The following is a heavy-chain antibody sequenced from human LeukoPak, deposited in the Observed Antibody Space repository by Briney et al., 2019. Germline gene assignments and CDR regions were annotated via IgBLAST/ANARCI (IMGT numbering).Heavy chain of an antibody. CDR2: IYSGGST. D-gene: IGHD5-12*01. V-gene: IGHV3-66*02. J-gene: IGHJ5*02. Sequence: GGSLRLSCAASGFTVSSNYMSWVRQAPGKGLEWVSVIYSGGSTYYADSVKGRFTISRDNSKNTLYLQMNSLRAEDTAVYYCARKGYSGYEKRWFDPWGQGTLVTVSS. CDR3: ARKGYSGYEKRWFDP. CDR1: GFTVSSNY.